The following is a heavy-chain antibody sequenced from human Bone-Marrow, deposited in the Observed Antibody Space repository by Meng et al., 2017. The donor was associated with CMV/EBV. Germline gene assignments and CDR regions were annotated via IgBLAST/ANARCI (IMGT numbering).Heavy chain of an antibody. CDR1: GYTFATYG. CDR3: ARDMIASRPGWFDP. J-gene: IGHJ5*02. Sequence: LVHSGVEVKKPWAAGTVSCKASGYTFATYGLSWVRQAPGQGLEWMGWISNYTGNTNYAQKFQDRVTMTTDASTSIAYMELRSLRFDDTAIYYCARDMIASRPGWFDPWGQGTLVTVSS. CDR2: ISNYTGNT. V-gene: IGHV1-18*01. D-gene: IGHD6-6*01.